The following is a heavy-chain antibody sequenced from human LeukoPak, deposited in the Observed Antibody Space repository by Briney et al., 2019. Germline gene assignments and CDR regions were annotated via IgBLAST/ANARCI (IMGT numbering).Heavy chain of an antibody. D-gene: IGHD5-12*01. Sequence: SETLSLTCAVSGGSISSGGYSWSWIRQPPGKGLEWIGYIYHSGSTYYNPSLKSRVTISVDRSKNQFSLKLSSVTAADTAVYYCAREGRYSGLGYFDLWGRGTLVTVSS. CDR2: IYHSGST. CDR3: AREGRYSGLGYFDL. V-gene: IGHV4-30-2*01. CDR1: GGSISSGGYS. J-gene: IGHJ2*01.